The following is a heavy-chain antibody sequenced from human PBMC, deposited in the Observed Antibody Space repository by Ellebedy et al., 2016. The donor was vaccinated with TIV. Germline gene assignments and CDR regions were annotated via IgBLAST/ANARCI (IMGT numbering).Heavy chain of an antibody. CDR3: AKGLYDILPHSPDY. CDR1: GFTFISYG. V-gene: IGHV3-30*18. J-gene: IGHJ4*02. CDR2: ISFDGSTP. Sequence: GESLKISCAASGFTFISYGMHWVRQAPGKGPELVAVISFDGSTPYYADSVKGRFTISRDNSKSTLYLQMNSLRAEDTAVYYCAKGLYDILPHSPDYWGQGTLVTVSS. D-gene: IGHD3-9*01.